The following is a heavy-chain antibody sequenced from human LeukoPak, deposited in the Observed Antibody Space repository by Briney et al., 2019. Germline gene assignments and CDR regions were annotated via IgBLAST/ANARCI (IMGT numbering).Heavy chain of an antibody. J-gene: IGHJ4*02. Sequence: SETLSLTCAVYGGSFSGYYWSWIRQPPGKGLEWIGEINHSGSTNYNPSLKSRVTISVDTSKNQFSLKLSSVTAADTAVYYCARVNFEYSSSQGHYFDYWGQGTLVTVSS. V-gene: IGHV4-34*01. CDR2: INHSGST. CDR3: ARVNFEYSSSQGHYFDY. CDR1: GGSFSGYY. D-gene: IGHD6-6*01.